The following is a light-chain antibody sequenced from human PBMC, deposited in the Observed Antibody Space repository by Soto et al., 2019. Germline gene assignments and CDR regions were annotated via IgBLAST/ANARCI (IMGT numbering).Light chain of an antibody. CDR2: GVT. CDR1: SNDVASNFR. CDR3: ISYTDSSTYV. V-gene: IGLV2-18*02. Sequence: QSALTQPPSVSGSPGQSVTISCTGTSNDVASNFRVSWYQQPPGTAPKLVIYGVTNRPSGVPDRFSGSRSGNTASLTISGLQAEDEADYYCISYTDSSTYVFGTGTKVTVL. J-gene: IGLJ1*01.